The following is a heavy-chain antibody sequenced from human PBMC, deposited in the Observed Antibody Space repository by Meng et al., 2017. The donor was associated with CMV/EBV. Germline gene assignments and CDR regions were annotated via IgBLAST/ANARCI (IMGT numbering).Heavy chain of an antibody. J-gene: IGHJ4*02. D-gene: IGHD5-18*01. Sequence: KASGYTFTGYCMHWVRQAPGQGLEWMGWSSPNSGGTNYAQKFQGRVTMTRDTSISTAYMELSRLRSDDTAVYYCARESNVDTAMVDYWGQGTLVTVSS. CDR2: SSPNSGGT. CDR3: ARESNVDTAMVDY. V-gene: IGHV1-2*02. CDR1: GYTFTGYC.